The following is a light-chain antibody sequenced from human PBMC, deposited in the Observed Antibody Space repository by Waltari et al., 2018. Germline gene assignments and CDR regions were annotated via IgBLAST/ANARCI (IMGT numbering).Light chain of an antibody. CDR3: QQYNSFPWT. V-gene: IGKV1-5*03. CDR1: QSFSSW. CDR2: KAS. J-gene: IGKJ1*01. Sequence: DIQMTQSPSTLSASVGDRVTINCRASQSFSSWLAWYQQKPGKAPKLLIYKASSLESGVPSRFSGSGSGTEFTLTISSLQPDDSATYFCQQYNSFPWTFGQGTKVEIK.